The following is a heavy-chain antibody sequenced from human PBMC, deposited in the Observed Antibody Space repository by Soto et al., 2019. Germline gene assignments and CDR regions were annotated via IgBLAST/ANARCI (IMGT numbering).Heavy chain of an antibody. CDR1: GFTFISNY. CDR3: ATSGSKPRFDF. J-gene: IGHJ4*02. V-gene: IGHV3-66*01. Sequence: EVHLVESGGGLVQPGGSLRLSCAASGFTFISNYMMWVRQAPGKGLEWVSLIYSAGTTYYTDSVKGRCSSSRDNSKNTLYLQMNSLRAEDTAVYYCATSGSKPRFDFWGQGTLVTVSS. CDR2: IYSAGTT. D-gene: IGHD1-26*01.